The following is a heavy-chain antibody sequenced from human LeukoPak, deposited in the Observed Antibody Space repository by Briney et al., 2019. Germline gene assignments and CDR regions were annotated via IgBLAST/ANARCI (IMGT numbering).Heavy chain of an antibody. CDR1: GFTFSSYG. CDR3: ARGLRFLEWLSGFDY. CDR2: INWNGGST. D-gene: IGHD3-3*01. Sequence: GGSLRLSCAASGFTFSSYGMSWVRQVPGKGLEWVSGINWNGGSTGYADSVKGRFTISRDNAKNSLYLQMNSLRAEDTALYYCARGLRFLEWLSGFDYWGQGTLVTVSS. V-gene: IGHV3-20*04. J-gene: IGHJ4*02.